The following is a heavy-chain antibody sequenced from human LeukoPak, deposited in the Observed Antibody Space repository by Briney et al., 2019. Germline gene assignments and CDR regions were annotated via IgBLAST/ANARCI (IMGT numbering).Heavy chain of an antibody. V-gene: IGHV4-34*09. CDR1: GGSFSGYY. CDR2: IYYSGST. Sequence: SETLSLTCAVYGGSFSGYYWSWIRQPPGKGLEWIGYIYYSGSTYYNPSLKSRVTISVDTSKNQFSLKLSSVTAADTAVYYCAREDNTKIDYWGQGTLVTVSS. CDR3: AREDNTKIDY. J-gene: IGHJ4*02. D-gene: IGHD2-8*01.